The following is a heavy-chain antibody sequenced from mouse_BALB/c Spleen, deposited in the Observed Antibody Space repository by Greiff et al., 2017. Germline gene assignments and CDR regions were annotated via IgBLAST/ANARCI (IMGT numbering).Heavy chain of an antibody. CDR3: ARRWYEGYFDV. CDR1: GFTFNTYA. V-gene: IGHV10-1*02. J-gene: IGHJ1*01. CDR2: IRSKSNNYAT. D-gene: IGHD1-1*02. Sequence: EVMLVESGGGLVQPKGSLKLSCAASGFTFNTYAMNWVRQAPGKGLEWVARIRSKSNNYATYYADSVKDRFTISRDDSQSMLYLQMNNLKTEDTAMYYCARRWYEGYFDVWGAGTTVTVSS.